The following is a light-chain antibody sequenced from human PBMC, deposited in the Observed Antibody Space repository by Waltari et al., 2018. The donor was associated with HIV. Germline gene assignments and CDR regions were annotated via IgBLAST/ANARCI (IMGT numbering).Light chain of an antibody. J-gene: IGKJ1*01. CDR1: QSLLHGNGYNY. V-gene: IGKV2-28*01. Sequence: DIVMTQSPLSLPVTPGEPASISCRSNQSLLHGNGYNYLDWYLQKPGQSPQLLIYLRSNRASGVPDRFSGSGSGTDFTLKISRVEAEDVGVYYCMQALQTPLTFGQGTKVEIK. CDR2: LRS. CDR3: MQALQTPLT.